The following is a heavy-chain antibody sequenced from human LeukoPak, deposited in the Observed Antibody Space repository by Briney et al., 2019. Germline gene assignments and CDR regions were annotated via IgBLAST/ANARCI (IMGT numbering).Heavy chain of an antibody. V-gene: IGHV3-74*01. Sequence: GGSLRLSSAASGFTFSSYWMHWVRQAPGKGLVWVSRINIDGSRTDYADSVKGRFTISRGNARNILYLQMNSLRAEDTAVYYCARVDGSGNSVFDYWGQGTLVTASS. CDR1: GFTFSSYW. J-gene: IGHJ4*02. CDR3: ARVDGSGNSVFDY. CDR2: INIDGSRT. D-gene: IGHD3-22*01.